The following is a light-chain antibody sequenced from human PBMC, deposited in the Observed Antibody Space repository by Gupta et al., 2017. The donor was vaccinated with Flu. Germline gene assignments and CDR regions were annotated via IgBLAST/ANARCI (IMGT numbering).Light chain of an antibody. CDR2: GAS. V-gene: IGKV3-15*01. CDR3: QQYYNCPLT. J-gene: IGKJ4*01. CDR1: QSGRSN. Sequence: PATLPGSPRERATLPGRASQSGRSNLAWYQQKPGQAPRLLIYGASTRATGIPARFSGSGSGTEFTLTISSLQSEDVAVYYCQQYYNCPLTFGRWTKVEIK.